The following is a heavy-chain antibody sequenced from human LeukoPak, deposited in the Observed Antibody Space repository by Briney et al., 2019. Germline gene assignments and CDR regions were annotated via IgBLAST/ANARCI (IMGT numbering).Heavy chain of an antibody. J-gene: IGHJ4*02. CDR1: GGSLSSSSYY. CDR3: ARYREVGATVDY. D-gene: IGHD1-26*01. Sequence: SEALSLTCTVSGGSLSSSSYYWGWLRQPPGRGLEWLASIYYRGSTHYNPSLASLKSRVTISGDTSKNQFSLKLSSVTAADTAVYYCARYREVGATVDYWGQGTLVTVSS. CDR2: IYYRGST. V-gene: IGHV4-39*07.